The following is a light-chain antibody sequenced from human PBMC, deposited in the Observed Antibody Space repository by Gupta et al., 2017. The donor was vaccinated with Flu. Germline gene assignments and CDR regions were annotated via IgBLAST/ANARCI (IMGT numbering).Light chain of an antibody. CDR1: QTISDK. CDR2: TTS. V-gene: IGKV1-39*01. J-gene: IGKJ4*01. CDR3: QQSYTTPS. Sequence: EIQLTQSPLSLSASVGDRVTITCRASQTISDKLNWYQHKPGQAPNLLMYTTSTLASGVPSRFSGGASGRDFTLTISGLLPEDSATYYCQQSYTTPSFGGGTKLEIK.